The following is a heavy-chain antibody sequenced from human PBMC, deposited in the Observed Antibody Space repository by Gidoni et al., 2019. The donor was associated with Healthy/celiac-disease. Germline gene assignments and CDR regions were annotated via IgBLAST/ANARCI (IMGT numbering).Heavy chain of an antibody. CDR2: IRGSGGST. CDR1: GFTFSSYA. D-gene: IGHD3-22*01. J-gene: IGHJ4*02. Sequence: GGSLRLSCAASGFTFSSYAMSWVRQAPGKGLEWVSAIRGSGGSTYYADSVKGRFTISRDNSKNTLYLQMNSLRAEDTAVYYCGKTYDYYDSSGYYFYGGQGTLGTVSS. CDR3: GKTYDYYDSSGYYFY. V-gene: IGHV3-23*01.